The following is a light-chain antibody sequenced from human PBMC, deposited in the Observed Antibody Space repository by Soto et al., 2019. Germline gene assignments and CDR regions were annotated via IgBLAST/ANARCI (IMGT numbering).Light chain of an antibody. CDR3: QQRTRWLMT. CDR2: DGS. Sequence: EIVLTQSPATLSVSPGERVTLSCRASQNLHSFLNWYQQRPGQAPRPLIYDGSKRAAGVPDRISGDGSGTDYTLTISSLEPEDFAVYYCQQRTRWLMTFGQGTRLEIK. J-gene: IGKJ5*01. V-gene: IGKV3-11*01. CDR1: QNLHSF.